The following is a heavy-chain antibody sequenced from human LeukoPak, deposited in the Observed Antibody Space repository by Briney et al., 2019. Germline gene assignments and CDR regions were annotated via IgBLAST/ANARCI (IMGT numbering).Heavy chain of an antibody. CDR1: GDSISNYY. J-gene: IGHJ4*02. CDR2: IYYSGIT. V-gene: IGHV4-59*01. Sequence: PSETPSLTCTVSGDSISNYYWSWIRQPPGKGLEWIGYIYYSGITNYNPSLKSRVSISVDTSKNQFSLKLNSVTAADTAVYYCAREVPGYYSSGTYHIVGTYFDYWGQGTLVTVSS. CDR3: AREVPGYYSSGTYHIVGTYFDY. D-gene: IGHD3-10*01.